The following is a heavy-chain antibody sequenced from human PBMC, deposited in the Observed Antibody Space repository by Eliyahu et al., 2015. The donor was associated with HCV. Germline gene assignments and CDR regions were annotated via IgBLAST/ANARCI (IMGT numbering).Heavy chain of an antibody. CDR3: AREHVDTAMALDY. J-gene: IGHJ4*02. D-gene: IGHD5-18*01. V-gene: IGHV4-39*01. CDR2: IYYSGST. Sequence: QLQLQESGPGLVKPSETLSLTCTVSGGSISSSSYYWGWIRQPPGKGLEWIGSIYYSGSTYYNPSLKSRVTISVDTSKNQFSLKLSSVTAADTAVYYCAREHVDTAMALDYWGQGTLVTVSS. CDR1: GGSISSSSYY.